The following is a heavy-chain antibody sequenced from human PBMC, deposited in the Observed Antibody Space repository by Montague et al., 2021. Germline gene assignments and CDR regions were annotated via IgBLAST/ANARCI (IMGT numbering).Heavy chain of an antibody. CDR3: AIRMAIYKQLYYFDY. V-gene: IGHV3-23*01. CDR2: IGDSGRNT. Sequence: SLRLSCAASGFTFGSSAMSWVRQAPGKGLEWVSSIGDSGRNTYYADSVKGRFTVSRDNSKNTLYLQMNSLSPEDTAVYYCAIRMAIYKQLYYFDYWGQGALDTVSS. CDR1: GFTFGSSA. D-gene: IGHD5-24*01. J-gene: IGHJ4*02.